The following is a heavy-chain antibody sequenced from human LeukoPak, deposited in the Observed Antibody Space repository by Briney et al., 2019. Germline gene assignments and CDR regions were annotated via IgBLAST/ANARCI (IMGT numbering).Heavy chain of an antibody. CDR1: GGSINSYY. J-gene: IGHJ6*03. Sequence: SETLSLTCTVSGGSINSYYWSWIRLPAGKGLEWIGRIYTSGSSNYNPSLKSRVTMSVDTSKNQFSLRLTSVTAADTAVYYCARAAYGDYRYYYFYLDVWGKGTTVTVSS. CDR2: IYTSGSS. CDR3: ARAAYGDYRYYYFYLDV. V-gene: IGHV4-4*07. D-gene: IGHD4-17*01.